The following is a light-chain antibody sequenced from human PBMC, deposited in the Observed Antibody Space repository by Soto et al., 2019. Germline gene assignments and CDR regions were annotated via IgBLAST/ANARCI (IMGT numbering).Light chain of an antibody. CDR1: STDVGGYNY. V-gene: IGLV2-11*01. CDR2: DVN. CDR3: CSYGGSFYV. Sequence: QSALTQPHSVCGSPGQSVAISCSGTSTDVGGYNYVSWYQQHPGKAPKLIIVDVNKRPSGVPDRFSGSKSGSTASLTISGLKAEEEPAYYCCSYGGSFYVFGTGTKVTVL. J-gene: IGLJ1*01.